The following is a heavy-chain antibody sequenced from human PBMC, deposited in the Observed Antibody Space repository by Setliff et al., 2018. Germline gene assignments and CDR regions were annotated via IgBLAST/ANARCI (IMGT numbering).Heavy chain of an antibody. CDR3: ARDGGGDSDAFDI. CDR1: GYTFAGYY. CDR2: INPSSGAT. Sequence: ASVKVSCKASGYTFAGYYMYWVRQAPGQGLEWMGRINPSSGATIYAQKFQGRVTMTSDTSISTAYMELGRLRSDDTAVYFCARDGGGDSDAFDIWGQGTMVTVSS. V-gene: IGHV1-2*06. J-gene: IGHJ3*02. D-gene: IGHD3-16*01.